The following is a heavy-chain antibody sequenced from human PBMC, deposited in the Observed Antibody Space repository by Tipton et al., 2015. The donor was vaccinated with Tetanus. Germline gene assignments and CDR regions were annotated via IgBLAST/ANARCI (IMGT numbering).Heavy chain of an antibody. V-gene: IGHV3-21*01. D-gene: IGHD6-25*01. CDR1: GFDFRNYD. CDR3: ASGSALDY. J-gene: IGHJ4*02. Sequence: SLRLSCAASGFDFRNYDMHWVRQAPGKGLEWVASISSTTAYIYYADSLKGRFTISRDNAKNSLYLQMNSLRADDTGVYYCASGSALDYWGQGTLVTVSS. CDR2: ISSTTAYI.